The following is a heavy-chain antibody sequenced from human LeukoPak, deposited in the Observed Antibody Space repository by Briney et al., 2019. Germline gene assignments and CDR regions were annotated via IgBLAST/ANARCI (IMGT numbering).Heavy chain of an antibody. CDR2: INPNSGGT. Sequence: GASVKVSCKASGYTFTGYYMHWVRQAPGQGLEWMGWINPNSGGTNYAQKFQGRVTMTRDTSISTAYMELSRLRSDDTAVYYCARGGPETYYDILTGSTKSNWFDPWGQGTLVTVSS. J-gene: IGHJ5*02. D-gene: IGHD3-9*01. CDR3: ARGGPETYYDILTGSTKSNWFDP. CDR1: GYTFTGYY. V-gene: IGHV1-2*02.